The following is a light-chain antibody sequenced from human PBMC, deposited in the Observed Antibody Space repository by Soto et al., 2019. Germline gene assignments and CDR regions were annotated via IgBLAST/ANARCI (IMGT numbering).Light chain of an antibody. CDR3: QQYSTYPWT. J-gene: IGKJ1*01. CDR2: KAS. Sequence: DIQMTQSPSTLSASVGDRVTITCRASQTISTLLAWYQQRPGKAPNLLIYKASSLEFGVPSRFSGSGSGTEFTLTISSLQPDDFSTYFCQQYSTYPWTFGQGTKVEVK. V-gene: IGKV1-5*03. CDR1: QTISTL.